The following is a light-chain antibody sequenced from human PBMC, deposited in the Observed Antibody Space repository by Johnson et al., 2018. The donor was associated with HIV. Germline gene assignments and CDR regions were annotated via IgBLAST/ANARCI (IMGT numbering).Light chain of an antibody. CDR2: DNN. CDR1: SSNIGNNY. J-gene: IGLJ1*01. V-gene: IGLV1-51*01. Sequence: SALTQPPSVSAAPGQKVTISCSGSSSNIGNNYVSWYQQLPGTAPKLLIYDNNKRPSGIPDRFSGSKSGTSATLGITGLQTGAEADYYCGTWDSSLSAGGVFGTGTKVTVL. CDR3: GTWDSSLSAGGV.